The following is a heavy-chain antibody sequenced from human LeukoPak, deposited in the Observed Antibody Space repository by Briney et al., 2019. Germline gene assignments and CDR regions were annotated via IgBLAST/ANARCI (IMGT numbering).Heavy chain of an antibody. CDR3: AKFGDGVLLWFGETPFDY. CDR2: ISGSGGST. CDR1: GFTFSSYE. V-gene: IGHV3-23*01. Sequence: PGGSLRLSCAASGFTFSSYEMNWVRQAPGKGLEWVSAISGSGGSTYYADSVKGRFTISRDNSKNTLYLQMNSLRAEDTAVYYCAKFGDGVLLWFGETPFDYWGQGTLVTVSS. D-gene: IGHD3-10*01. J-gene: IGHJ4*02.